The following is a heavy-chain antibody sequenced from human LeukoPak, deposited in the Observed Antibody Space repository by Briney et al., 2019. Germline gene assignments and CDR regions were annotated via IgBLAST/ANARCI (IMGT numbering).Heavy chain of an antibody. J-gene: IGHJ4*02. CDR1: GGSFSGYY. CDR2: INHSGST. Sequence: TSETLSLTCAVYGGSFSGYYWSWIRQPPGKGLEWIGKINHSGSTNYNPSLKSRVTISVDTSKNQFSLKLSSVTAADTAVYYCAKSRHPYNWNDGAFFDYWGQGTLVTVSS. D-gene: IGHD1-20*01. CDR3: AKSRHPYNWNDGAFFDY. V-gene: IGHV4-34*01.